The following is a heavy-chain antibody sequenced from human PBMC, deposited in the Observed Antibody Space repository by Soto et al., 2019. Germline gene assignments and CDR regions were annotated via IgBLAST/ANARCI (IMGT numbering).Heavy chain of an antibody. CDR3: ARERYYDILTGYYQATDAFDI. CDR1: GYTFTSYA. J-gene: IGHJ3*02. V-gene: IGHV1-3*01. D-gene: IGHD3-9*01. Sequence: GASVKVSCKASGYTFTSYAMHWVRQAPGQRLEWMGWINAGNGNTKYSQKFQGRVTITRDTSASTAYMELSSLRSEDTAVYYCARERYYDILTGYYQATDAFDIWGQVTMVTVSS. CDR2: INAGNGNT.